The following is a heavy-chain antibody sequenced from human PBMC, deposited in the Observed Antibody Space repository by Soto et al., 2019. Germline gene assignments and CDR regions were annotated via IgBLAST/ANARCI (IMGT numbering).Heavy chain of an antibody. CDR2: IYYSGTT. D-gene: IGHD4-17*01. V-gene: IGHV4-30-4*01. J-gene: IGHJ6*02. CDR3: ARDTDYGADRGNYYYYGKDV. Sequence: SETLSLTCTVSGGSISSGDYYWSWIRQPPGKGLEWIGYIYYSGTTYYNPSLKSRVTISVDTSKNQFSLKLSSVTAADTAVYYCARDTDYGADRGNYYYYGKDVWGQGTTVTVSS. CDR1: GGSISSGDYY.